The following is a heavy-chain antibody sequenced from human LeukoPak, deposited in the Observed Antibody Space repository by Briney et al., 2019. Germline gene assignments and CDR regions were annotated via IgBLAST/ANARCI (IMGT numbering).Heavy chain of an antibody. CDR3: ARGGYYYDSSGYPDPFDY. J-gene: IGHJ4*02. D-gene: IGHD3-22*01. CDR1: GPSVSSGSYY. Sequence: SETLSLTCTVSGPSVSSGSYYWSWIRQPPGRGLEWIGYIYYSGSTNYNPSLKSRVTISVDTSKNQFSLKLSSVTAADTAVYYCARGGYYYDSSGYPDPFDYWGQGTLVTVSS. CDR2: IYYSGST. V-gene: IGHV4-61*01.